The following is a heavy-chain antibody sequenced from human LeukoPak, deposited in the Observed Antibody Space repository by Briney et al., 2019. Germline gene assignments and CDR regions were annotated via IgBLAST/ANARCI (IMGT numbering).Heavy chain of an antibody. CDR1: GFTLSSYE. J-gene: IGHJ6*02. V-gene: IGHV3-48*03. CDR3: ARGLLGTRPYYYYYGMDV. CDR2: ISSSGSTI. Sequence: GGSPRLSCAASGFTLSSYELNWVRQAPGKGLEWVSYISSSGSTIYYADSVTGRFTISRENAQNSLYLQMNSLRAEDTAVYYCARGLLGTRPYYYYYGMDVWGQGTTATVSS. D-gene: IGHD2/OR15-2a*01.